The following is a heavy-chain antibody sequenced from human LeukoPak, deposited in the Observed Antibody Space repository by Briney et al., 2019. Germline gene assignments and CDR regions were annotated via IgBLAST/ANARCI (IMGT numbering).Heavy chain of an antibody. CDR2: ISSGGSTI. Sequence: AGGSLRLSCAASGFTFSSYEMNWVRQAPGKGLEWVSYISSGGSTIYYADSVKGRFTISRDNAKNSLYLQMNSLRAEDTAVYYCASGLSYSSGWSLDYWGQGTLVTVSS. D-gene: IGHD6-19*01. CDR1: GFTFSSYE. CDR3: ASGLSYSSGWSLDY. V-gene: IGHV3-48*03. J-gene: IGHJ4*02.